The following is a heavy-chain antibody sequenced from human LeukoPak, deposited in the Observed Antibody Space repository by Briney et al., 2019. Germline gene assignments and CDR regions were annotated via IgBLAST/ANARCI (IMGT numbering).Heavy chain of an antibody. CDR2: IIPIFGTA. J-gene: IGHJ1*01. V-gene: IGHV1-69*05. CDR3: ARDGDCSGGSCPEYFQH. CDR1: GGTFSSYA. Sequence: VASVKVSCKASGGTFSSYAISWVRQAPGQGLEWMGGIIPIFGTANYAQKFQGRVTITTDESTSTAYMELSSLRSEDTAVYYCARDGDCSGGSCPEYFQHWGQGTLVTVSS. D-gene: IGHD2-15*01.